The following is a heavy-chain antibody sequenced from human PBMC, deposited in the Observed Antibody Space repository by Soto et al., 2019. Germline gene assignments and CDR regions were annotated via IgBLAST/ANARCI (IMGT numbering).Heavy chain of an antibody. CDR3: ASAITMVRGSANWYFDL. CDR1: GFTFSSYA. CDR2: ISYDGSNK. D-gene: IGHD3-10*01. Sequence: GGSLRLSCAASGFTFSSYAMHWVRQAPGKGLEWVAVISYDGSNKYYADSVKGRFTISRDNSKNTLYLQMNSLRAEDTAVYYCASAITMVRGSANWYFDLWGRGTLVTVSS. J-gene: IGHJ2*01. V-gene: IGHV3-30-3*01.